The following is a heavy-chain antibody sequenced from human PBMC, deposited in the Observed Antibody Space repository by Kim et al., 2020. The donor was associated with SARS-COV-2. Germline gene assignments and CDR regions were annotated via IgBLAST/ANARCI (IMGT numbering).Heavy chain of an antibody. CDR1: GFTFGNYW. V-gene: IGHV3-7*05. CDR2: IKQDGSEG. J-gene: IGHJ4*02. Sequence: GGSLRLSCAASGFTFGNYWMSWVRQAPGKGLEWVANIKQDGSEGHYVDSVKGRFTISRDNAKNSLYLQMKNLRAEDTAVYYCASTQTFDYWGQGTLVTVSS. CDR3: ASTQTFDY.